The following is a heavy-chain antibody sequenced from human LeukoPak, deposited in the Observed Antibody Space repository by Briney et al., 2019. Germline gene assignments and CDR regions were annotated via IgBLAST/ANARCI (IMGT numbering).Heavy chain of an antibody. CDR3: AREGYYYDSSGYQDAFDI. Sequence: KPSETLSLTRAVYGGSFSGYYWSWIRQPPGKGLEWIGEINHSGSTNYNPSLKSRVTISVDTSKNQFSLKLSSVTAADTAVYYCAREGYYYDSSGYQDAFDIWGQGTMVTVSS. CDR1: GGSFSGYY. J-gene: IGHJ3*02. CDR2: INHSGST. V-gene: IGHV4-34*01. D-gene: IGHD3-22*01.